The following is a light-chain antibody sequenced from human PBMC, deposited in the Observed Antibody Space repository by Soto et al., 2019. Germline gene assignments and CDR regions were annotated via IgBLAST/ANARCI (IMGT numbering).Light chain of an antibody. J-gene: IGLJ2*01. CDR2: GNS. CDR1: SSNIGAGFD. Sequence: QSVLTQPPSVSGAPGQRVTISCTGSSSNIGAGFDVHWYHQIAGTAPKLLIYGNSNRPSGVPDRFSGSRSGTSASLAITGLQVDDEGDYYCQSYDSRLSTLVFGGGTKLTVL. V-gene: IGLV1-40*01. CDR3: QSYDSRLSTLV.